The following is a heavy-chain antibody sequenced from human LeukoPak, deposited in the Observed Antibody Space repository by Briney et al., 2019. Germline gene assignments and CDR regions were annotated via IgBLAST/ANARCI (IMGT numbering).Heavy chain of an antibody. CDR3: ASHYYGSGAPFDY. CDR1: GGSISSYY. J-gene: IGHJ4*02. CDR2: IYYSGST. D-gene: IGHD3-10*01. Sequence: SETLSLTCTVSGGSISSYYWSWIRQPAGKGLEWIGYIYYSGSTNYNPSLKSRVTISVDTSKNQFSLKLSSVTAADTAVYYCASHYYGSGAPFDYWGQGTLVTVSS. V-gene: IGHV4-59*08.